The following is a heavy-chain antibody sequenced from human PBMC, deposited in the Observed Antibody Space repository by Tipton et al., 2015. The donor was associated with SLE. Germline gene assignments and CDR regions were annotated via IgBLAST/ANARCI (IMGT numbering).Heavy chain of an antibody. J-gene: IGHJ4*02. CDR3: ARHTAMALPFDY. V-gene: IGHV5-51*01. D-gene: IGHD5-18*01. CDR2: IYPVDSDT. Sequence: QLVQSGAEMKKPGESLKISCKGSGYNFTTHWIGWVRQMPGKGLEWMGIIYPVDSDTRYSPSFQGQVSISVDKAISTAYLQWNSLKASDTAMYYCARHTAMALPFDYWGQGTLVTVSS. CDR1: GYNFTTHW.